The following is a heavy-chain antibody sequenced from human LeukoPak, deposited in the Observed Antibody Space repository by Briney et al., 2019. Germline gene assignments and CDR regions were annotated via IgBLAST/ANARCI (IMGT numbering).Heavy chain of an antibody. Sequence: GGSLRLSCAASGFTFSSYEMNWVRQAPGKGLEWVSYISSSGSTIYYADSVKGRFTISRDNAKNSLYLQMNSLRAEDTAVYYCATFIAAAGTDYWGQGTLVTVSS. CDR2: ISSSGSTI. V-gene: IGHV3-48*03. J-gene: IGHJ4*02. CDR3: ATFIAAAGTDY. CDR1: GFTFSSYE. D-gene: IGHD6-13*01.